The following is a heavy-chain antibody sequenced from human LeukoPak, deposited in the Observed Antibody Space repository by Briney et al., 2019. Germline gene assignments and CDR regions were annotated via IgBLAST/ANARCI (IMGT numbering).Heavy chain of an antibody. CDR1: EFTFSIYA. CDR3: AKDRPNHYGSNGHYYRRDGDY. V-gene: IGHV3-23*01. J-gene: IGHJ4*02. D-gene: IGHD3-22*01. Sequence: GGSLRLSCAASEFTFSIYAMSWVRQAPGKGLEWVSSITSAGENTFYTGSVKGRFTISRDNSRNTLYLQMNSLRAEDTAIYYCAKDRPNHYGSNGHYYRRDGDYWGQGTLVTVSS. CDR2: ITSAGENT.